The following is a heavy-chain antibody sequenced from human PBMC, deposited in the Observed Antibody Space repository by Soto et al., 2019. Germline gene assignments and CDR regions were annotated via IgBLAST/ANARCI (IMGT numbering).Heavy chain of an antibody. CDR3: AHSSSTMTTFDY. Sequence: QITLKESGPTLVKPTQTLTLTCTFSGFSLSTSGVGVGWIRQPPGKGLEWLALIYWDDDKRHSPSLKSRLTITKHTSKNQVVLTMTNMDPVDTATYYCAHSSSTMTTFDYWGQGTLVTVSS. CDR2: IYWDDDK. V-gene: IGHV2-5*02. D-gene: IGHD4-17*01. CDR1: GFSLSTSGVG. J-gene: IGHJ4*02.